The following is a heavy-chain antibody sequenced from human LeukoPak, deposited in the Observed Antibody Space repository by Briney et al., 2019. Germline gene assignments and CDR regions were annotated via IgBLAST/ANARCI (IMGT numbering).Heavy chain of an antibody. V-gene: IGHV3-21*01. J-gene: IGHJ4*02. CDR1: GFTFSTYT. CDR2: ISSGSSYI. CDR3: ARGALLYPFDY. D-gene: IGHD3-10*01. Sequence: GGSLRLSCAASGFTFSTYTMNWVRQAPGKGLEWVSSISSGSSYIYYADSVKGRFTISRDNAKNSLYLQMNSLRAEDTAIYYCARGALLYPFDYWGQGTLVTVSS.